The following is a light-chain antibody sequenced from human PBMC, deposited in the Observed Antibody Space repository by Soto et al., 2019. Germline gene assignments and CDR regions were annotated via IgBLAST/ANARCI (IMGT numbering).Light chain of an antibody. CDR3: QQLNTYPVT. CDR1: QGVSRY. CDR2: AAS. V-gene: IGKV1-9*01. Sequence: MPLTQSPSSLSASVGDSVTITCRASQGVSRYLSWYQQKPGRAPILLISAASTLQSGVPARFSGSGSGTDFTLSITSLQPEDFTTYYYQQLNTYPVTFGGGTKVEIK. J-gene: IGKJ4*01.